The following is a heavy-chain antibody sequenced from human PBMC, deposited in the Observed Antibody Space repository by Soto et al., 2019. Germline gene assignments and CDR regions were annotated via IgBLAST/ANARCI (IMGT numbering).Heavy chain of an antibody. D-gene: IGHD6-6*01. J-gene: IGHJ6*02. CDR2: ISSSSSTI. CDR3: AREYSSSSVSFYYYGMDV. CDR1: GFTFSSYS. V-gene: IGHV3-48*02. Sequence: GGSLRLSCAASGFTFSSYSMNWVRQAPGKGLEWVSYISSSSSTIYYADSVKGRFTISRDNAKNSLYLQMNSLRDEDTAVYYCAREYSSSSVSFYYYGMDVWGQGTTVTISS.